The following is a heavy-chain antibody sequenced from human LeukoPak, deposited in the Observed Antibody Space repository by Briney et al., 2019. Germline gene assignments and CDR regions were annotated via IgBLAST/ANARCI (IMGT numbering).Heavy chain of an antibody. D-gene: IGHD1-26*01. CDR2: VSGSGGST. CDR1: GFTFSSYA. J-gene: IGHJ4*02. CDR3: ARIIVGAKRPDY. Sequence: GGSLRLSCAVSGFTFSSYAMSWVRQAPGKGLEWVSVVSGSGGSTYYADSVKGRFTISRDNSKNTLFLQMNSLRAEDTAVYYCARIIVGAKRPDYWGQGTLVTVSS. V-gene: IGHV3-23*01.